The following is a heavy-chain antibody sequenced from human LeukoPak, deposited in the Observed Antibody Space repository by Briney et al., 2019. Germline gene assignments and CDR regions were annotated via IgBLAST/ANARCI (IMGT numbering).Heavy chain of an antibody. CDR3: ARGVGYSYGWNDY. Sequence: GGSLRLSCAASGFMFEDYGMHWVRLVPGRGLEWVSSILWNSRSTAYADSVRGRFTISRDDAKNSLYLQMNSLRAEDTAVYYCARGVGYSYGWNDYWGQGTLVTVSS. D-gene: IGHD5-18*01. V-gene: IGHV3-20*04. CDR1: GFMFEDYG. J-gene: IGHJ4*02. CDR2: ILWNSRST.